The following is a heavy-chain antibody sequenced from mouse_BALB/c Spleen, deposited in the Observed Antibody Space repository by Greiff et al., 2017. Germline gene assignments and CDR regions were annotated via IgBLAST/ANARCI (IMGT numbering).Heavy chain of an antibody. J-gene: IGHJ3*01. V-gene: IGHV1-4*01. CDR2: INPSSGYT. CDR1: GYTFTSYT. CDR3: ARSGLIRPFAY. D-gene: IGHD2-4*01. Sequence: VQLQQSGAELARPGASVKMSCKASGYTFTSYTMHWVKQRPGQGLEWIGYINPSSGYTNYNQKFKDKATLTADKSSSTAYMQLSSLTSEDSAVYYCARSGLIRPFAYWGQGTLVTVSA.